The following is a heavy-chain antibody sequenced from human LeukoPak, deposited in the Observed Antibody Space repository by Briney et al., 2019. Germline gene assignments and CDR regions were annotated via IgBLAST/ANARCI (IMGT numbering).Heavy chain of an antibody. Sequence: PSETLSLTCTVSGGSFSIYYWSWIRQSAGKGLEWIGHISTSGSTNYSPSLKSRVTISVDKSKNQFYLRLTSATAADTAVYYRARVNSSGSFLDYWGQGTLVTVSS. V-gene: IGHV4-4*07. CDR1: GGSFSIYY. D-gene: IGHD6-19*01. J-gene: IGHJ4*02. CDR2: ISTSGST. CDR3: ARVNSSGSFLDY.